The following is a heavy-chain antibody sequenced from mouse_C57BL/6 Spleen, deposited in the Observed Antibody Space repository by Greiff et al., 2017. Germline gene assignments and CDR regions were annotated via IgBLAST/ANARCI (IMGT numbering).Heavy chain of an antibody. CDR2: IWPGGGT. Sequence: QVHVKQSGPGLVQPSPCLSISCTASGFSLTSYGVHWVRQPPGKGLEWLGVIWPGGGTDYNAAFISSLSISTDNSKSQVFFKMNRLQADDTAIYYCAKNGGIYDYDVGFDYWGQGTTLTVSS. CDR1: GFSLTSYG. J-gene: IGHJ2*01. V-gene: IGHV2-4*01. CDR3: AKNGGIYDYDVGFDY. D-gene: IGHD2-4*01.